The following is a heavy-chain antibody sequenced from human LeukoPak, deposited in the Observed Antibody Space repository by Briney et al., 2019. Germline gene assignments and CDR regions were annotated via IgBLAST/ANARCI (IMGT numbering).Heavy chain of an antibody. V-gene: IGHV1-8*02. CDR1: GYTFTSYG. J-gene: IGHJ6*03. CDR3: ARVLGVVVIYMDV. CDR2: MNPNRGNT. D-gene: IGHD3-22*01. Sequence: EVSVKVSCKASGYTFTSYGFSWVRQAPGQGLEWMGWMNPNRGNTGYAQKFQGRVTVTRNTSISTAYMELSSLRSDDTAVYYCARVLGVVVIYMDVWGKGTTVTVSS.